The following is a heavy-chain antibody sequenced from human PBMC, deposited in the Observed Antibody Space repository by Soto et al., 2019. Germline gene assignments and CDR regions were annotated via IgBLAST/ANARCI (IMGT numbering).Heavy chain of an antibody. CDR1: GGSVNIGTYY. J-gene: IGHJ5*02. Sequence: PSETLSLTCTVPGGSVNIGTYYWSWIRQPPGKGLEWIGFIHYSGSTNYNPSLKSRVTISVDTSKNQFSLELSSVTAADTAVYYCASTYDSSGYYYGNNWFDPWGQGTLVTVSS. CDR3: ASTYDSSGYYYGNNWFDP. V-gene: IGHV4-61*01. D-gene: IGHD3-22*01. CDR2: IHYSGST.